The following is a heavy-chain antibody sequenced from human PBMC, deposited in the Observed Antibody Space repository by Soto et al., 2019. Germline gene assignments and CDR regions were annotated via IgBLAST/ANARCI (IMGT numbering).Heavy chain of an antibody. Sequence: GSLRLSCAASGFTFSSYWMSWVRQAPGKGLEWVANIKQDGSEKYYVDSVKGRFTISRDNAKNSLYLQMNSLRAEDTAVYYCAREMGIAARPPYYYGMDVWGQGTTVTVSS. D-gene: IGHD6-6*01. V-gene: IGHV3-7*03. CDR3: AREMGIAARPPYYYGMDV. CDR2: IKQDGSEK. CDR1: GFTFSSYW. J-gene: IGHJ6*02.